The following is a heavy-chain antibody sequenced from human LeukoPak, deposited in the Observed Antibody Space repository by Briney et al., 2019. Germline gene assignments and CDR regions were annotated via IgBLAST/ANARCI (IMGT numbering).Heavy chain of an antibody. J-gene: IGHJ4*02. D-gene: IGHD2-15*01. CDR3: AKALYRYCSGGSCYSDY. V-gene: IGHV3-74*01. CDR2: INGGGSWT. Sequence: PGGSLRLSCAASGNYWMHWVRQAPGKGLVWVSHINGGGSWTTYADSVKGRFTISKDNAKNSLYLQMNSLRAEDTALYYCAKALYRYCSGGSCYSDYWGQGTLVTVSS. CDR1: GNYW.